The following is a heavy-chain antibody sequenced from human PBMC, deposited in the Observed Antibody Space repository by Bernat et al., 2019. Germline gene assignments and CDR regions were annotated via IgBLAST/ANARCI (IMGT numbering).Heavy chain of an antibody. V-gene: IGHV3-30*18. CDR2: ISYDGSNK. Sequence: QVQLVESGGGVVQPGRSLRLSCAASGFTFSSYGMHWVRQAPGKGLEWVAVISYDGSNKYYADSVKGRFTISRDNSKNTLCLQMNSLRAEDTAVYYCAKDPGYSGYDWSDYWGQGTLVTVSS. D-gene: IGHD5-12*01. CDR3: AKDPGYSGYDWSDY. CDR1: GFTFSSYG. J-gene: IGHJ4*02.